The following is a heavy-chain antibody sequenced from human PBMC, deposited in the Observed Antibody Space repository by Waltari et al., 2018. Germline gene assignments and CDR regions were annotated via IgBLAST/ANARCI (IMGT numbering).Heavy chain of an antibody. D-gene: IGHD5-18*01. CDR3: ARTAMVVTRHFDY. J-gene: IGHJ4*02. CDR2: IYTSGST. Sequence: QVQLQESGPGLVKPSQTLSLTCTVSGGSISSGSYYWSWIRQPAGKGLEWIGYIYTSGSTNYTPSLRIRVTISVDTSKNQFSLKLSSVTAADTAVYYCARTAMVVTRHFDYWGQGTLVTVSS. V-gene: IGHV4-61*09. CDR1: GGSISSGSYY.